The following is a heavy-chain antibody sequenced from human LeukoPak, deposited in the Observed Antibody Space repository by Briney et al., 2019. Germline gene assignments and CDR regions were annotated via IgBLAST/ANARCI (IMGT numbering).Heavy chain of an antibody. CDR2: ISGSGGST. CDR1: GLPFNRYP. V-gene: IGHV3-23*01. Sequence: GGSLTLPCAPSGLPFNRYPMSWPPHAPGKAREGVSSISGSGGSTYYEASVKSRFTISRDNSKNKLYLQMNSLRAEDTAVYYCAKESEYGGNSGFDYWGQGTLVTVSS. J-gene: IGHJ4*02. D-gene: IGHD4-23*01. CDR3: AKESEYGGNSGFDY.